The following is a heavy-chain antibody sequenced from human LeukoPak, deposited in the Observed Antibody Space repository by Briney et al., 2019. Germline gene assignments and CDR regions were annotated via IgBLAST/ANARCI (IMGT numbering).Heavy chain of an antibody. V-gene: IGHV1-2*02. Sequence: ASEKVSCKASGYTFTGYYIHWVRQAPGQGLEWMGWINPNSGGTNYAQNFQGRVTVTRDTSISTASMELSRLDFDDTAVYYCTRGHYSHAFEIWGQGTMVTVSS. CDR1: GYTFTGYY. CDR2: INPNSGGT. D-gene: IGHD3-10*01. CDR3: TRGHYSHAFEI. J-gene: IGHJ3*02.